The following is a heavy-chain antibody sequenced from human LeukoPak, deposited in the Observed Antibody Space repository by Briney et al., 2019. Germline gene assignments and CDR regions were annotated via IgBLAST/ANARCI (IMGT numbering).Heavy chain of an antibody. D-gene: IGHD3-9*01. CDR3: ASARQYYDILTGDYVNWFDP. CDR1: GFTFSSYS. CDR2: ISSSSSYI. V-gene: IGHV3-21*01. J-gene: IGHJ5*02. Sequence: GGSLRLSCAASGFTFSSYSMNWVRQAPGKGLEWVSSISSSSSYIYYADSVKGRFTISRDNAKNSLYLQMNSLRAEDTAVYYCASARQYYDILTGDYVNWFDPWGQGTLVTVSS.